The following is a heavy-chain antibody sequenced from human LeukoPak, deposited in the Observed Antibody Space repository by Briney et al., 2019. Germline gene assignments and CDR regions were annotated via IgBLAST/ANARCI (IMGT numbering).Heavy chain of an antibody. Sequence: GGSLRLSCAASGFTFSTYSMNWVRQAPGKGLEWVSTITGSGDTTYYADSVKGRFTISRDNSKNTLYLQMNSLRAGDTAVYYCANVESVAGTYGMDVWGQGTTVTVSS. CDR2: ITGSGDTT. D-gene: IGHD6-19*01. J-gene: IGHJ6*02. V-gene: IGHV3-23*01. CDR1: GFTFSTYS. CDR3: ANVESVAGTYGMDV.